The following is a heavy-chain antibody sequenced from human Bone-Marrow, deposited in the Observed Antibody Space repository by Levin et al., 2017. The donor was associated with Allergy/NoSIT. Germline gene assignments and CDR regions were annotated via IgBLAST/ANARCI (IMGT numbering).Heavy chain of an antibody. CDR1: GFTFSTYA. Sequence: LSLTCAASGFTFSTYAMSWVRQAPGKGLEWVSSYSGSGGNTFYADSVKGRFTISRDNSKNTLYLQMNSLRVEDTAVYYCANESGSGTYYLYYFDYWGQGTLVTVSS. CDR3: ANESGSGTYYLYYFDY. CDR2: YSGSGGNT. V-gene: IGHV3-23*01. J-gene: IGHJ4*02. D-gene: IGHD3-10*01.